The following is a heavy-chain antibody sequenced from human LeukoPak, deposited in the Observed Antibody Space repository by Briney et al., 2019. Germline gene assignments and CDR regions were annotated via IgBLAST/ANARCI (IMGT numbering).Heavy chain of an antibody. V-gene: IGHV4-34*01. CDR3: ARSGRNTGGSGSPYKYTAPEHFFEY. D-gene: IGHD3-10*01. J-gene: IGHJ4*02. CDR2: INHSGST. CDR1: GGSFSGYY. Sequence: PSETLSLTCAVYGGSFSGYYWSWIRQPPGKGLEWIGEINHSGSTNYNPSLKSRVTISVDTSKNQFSLKLSSVTAADTAVYYCARSGRNTGGSGSPYKYTAPEHFFEYWGQGTLVTVSS.